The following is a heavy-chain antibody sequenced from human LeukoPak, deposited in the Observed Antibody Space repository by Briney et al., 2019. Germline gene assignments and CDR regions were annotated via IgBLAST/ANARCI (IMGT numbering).Heavy chain of an antibody. CDR3: AHRRNDFWSGGYYMDV. Sequence: SGPTLVKPTQTLTLTCTFSGFSLSTSGVGVGWIRQPPGKALEWLALTYWDDDKRYSPSLKSRLTITKDTSRNQVVLTMTNMDPVDTATYYCAHRRNDFWSGGYYMDVWGKGTTVTVSS. CDR2: TYWDDDK. J-gene: IGHJ6*03. V-gene: IGHV2-5*02. CDR1: GFSLSTSGVG. D-gene: IGHD3-3*01.